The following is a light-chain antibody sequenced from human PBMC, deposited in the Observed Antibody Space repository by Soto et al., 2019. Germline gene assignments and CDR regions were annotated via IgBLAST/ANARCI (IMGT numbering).Light chain of an antibody. Sequence: QSALTQPASVSGSPGQSITISCTGTSSDIGAYKYVSWHQQYPGKAPKLIIYEVRNRPSGVSYRFSGSKSGNTASLTISGLQPEDEADYYCHSYDRTLSGSVFGGGTKVTVL. CDR2: EVR. CDR3: HSYDRTLSGSV. V-gene: IGLV2-14*01. J-gene: IGLJ3*02. CDR1: SSDIGAYKY.